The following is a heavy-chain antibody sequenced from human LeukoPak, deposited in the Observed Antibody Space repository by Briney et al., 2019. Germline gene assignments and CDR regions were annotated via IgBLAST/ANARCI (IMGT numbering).Heavy chain of an antibody. V-gene: IGHV6-1*01. Sequence: SQTLSLTCAISXDXXXSNSAAWNWIRXXXXRGLEWLGRTYYRSKWYNDYPVSVKGRITINPDTSKNQFSLQLDSVTPEDTAVYYCARGVTVTGYYFDYWGQGTLVTVSS. D-gene: IGHD3-9*01. CDR3: ARGVTVTGYYFDY. CDR1: XDXXXSNSAA. J-gene: IGHJ4*02. CDR2: TYYRSKWYN.